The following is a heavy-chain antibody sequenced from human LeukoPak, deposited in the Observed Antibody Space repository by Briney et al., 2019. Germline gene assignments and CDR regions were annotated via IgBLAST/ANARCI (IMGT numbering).Heavy chain of an antibody. CDR2: IIPIFGTA. J-gene: IGHJ4*02. D-gene: IGHD3-22*01. V-gene: IGHV1-69*06. Sequence: SVKVSCKASGYTFTSYDINWVRQASGQGLEWMGGIIPIFGTANYAQKFQGRVTITADKSTSTAYMELSSLRSEDTAVYYCARQYYYDSSGFNWGQGTLVTVSS. CDR3: ARQYYYDSSGFN. CDR1: GYTFTSYD.